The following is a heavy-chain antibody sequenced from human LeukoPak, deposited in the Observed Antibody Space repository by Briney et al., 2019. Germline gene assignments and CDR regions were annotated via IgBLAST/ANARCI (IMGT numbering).Heavy chain of an antibody. CDR2: IYYSGST. V-gene: IGHV4-39*01. CDR3: ASPGDIDFWSGYSVRLRYFDL. J-gene: IGHJ2*01. D-gene: IGHD3-3*01. CDR1: GGSISSSSYY. Sequence: ASETLSLTCTVSGGSISSSSYYWGWIRQPPGKGLEWIGSIYYSGSTYYNPSLKSRVTISVDTSKNQFSLKLSSVTAADTAVYYCASPGDIDFWSGYSVRLRYFDLWGRGTLVTVSS.